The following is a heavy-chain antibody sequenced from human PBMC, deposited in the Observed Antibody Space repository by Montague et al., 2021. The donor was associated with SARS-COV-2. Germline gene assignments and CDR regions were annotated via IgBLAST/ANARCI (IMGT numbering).Heavy chain of an antibody. D-gene: IGHD5-24*01. J-gene: IGHJ4*02. CDR1: GFSPSISGFS. CDR3: ARLNSFGDNSFDF. Sequence: PALVTPTQTLTLTCTFSGFSPSISGFSVPWIHQPPGKALEWLALXVWXNHRSFHTPLRTRLTISKDTSKNQVVLTVTDMDLVDTATYYCARLNSFGDNSFDFWGQGTVVTVSS. CDR2: XVWXNHR. V-gene: IGHV2-70*01.